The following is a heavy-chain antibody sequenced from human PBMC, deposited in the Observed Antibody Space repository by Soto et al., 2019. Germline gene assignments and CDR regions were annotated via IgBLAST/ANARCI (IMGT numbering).Heavy chain of an antibody. CDR1: GYTFTGYY. CDR3: ATPSGVGNGPDYFDY. J-gene: IGHJ4*02. Sequence: ASVKVSCKTSGYTFTGYYIHWVRQAPGQGLEWMGWINPNSGGTNYAQKFQGRVTMTRDTSISTAYMELSRLRSDDTVVYYCATPSGVGNGPDYFDYWGQGTLVTVSS. V-gene: IGHV1-2*02. D-gene: IGHD2-8*01. CDR2: INPNSGGT.